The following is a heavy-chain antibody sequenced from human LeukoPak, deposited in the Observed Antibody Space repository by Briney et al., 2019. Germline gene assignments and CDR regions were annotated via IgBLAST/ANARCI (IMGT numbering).Heavy chain of an antibody. V-gene: IGHV3-23*01. J-gene: IGHJ4*02. CDR3: GKGRSMLGELSGDY. D-gene: IGHD3-10*02. Sequence: GGSLRLSCVASGFTYSNYAMSWVRQAPGKGPEWVSAISGGGDITYYADFVKGRFTISRDNSKNTLYLQMNSLRADDTAIYYCGKGRSMLGELSGDYWGQGTLVTVSS. CDR1: GFTYSNYA. CDR2: ISGGGDIT.